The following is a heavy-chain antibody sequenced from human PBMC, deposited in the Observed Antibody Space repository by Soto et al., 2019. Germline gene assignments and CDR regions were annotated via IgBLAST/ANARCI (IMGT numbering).Heavy chain of an antibody. D-gene: IGHD6-19*01. CDR3: AREVRIAVAGPDY. J-gene: IGHJ4*02. CDR1: GFTFINYG. CDR2: ITGSGGST. Sequence: WRSIRHSSTAAGFTFINYGMSWVRQTQGKGLEWVSVITGSGGSTYYADSVKGRFTISRDNSKNTLYLQMNSLRAEDTAVYYCAREVRIAVAGPDYWGQGTLVTVSS. V-gene: IGHV3-23*01.